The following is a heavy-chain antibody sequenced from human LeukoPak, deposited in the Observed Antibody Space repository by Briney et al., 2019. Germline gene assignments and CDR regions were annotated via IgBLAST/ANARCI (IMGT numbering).Heavy chain of an antibody. V-gene: IGHV3-7*01. Sequence: GGPLRLSCAASRFTLSNYWMSCARHAPGKGLEWVANIKQDGSETYYVDSVKGRLTISRDNAKNSLSLQMNSLRAEDTAVYYCARQRGSGCLDYWGQGTLVSVSS. CDR1: RFTLSNYW. CDR3: ARQRGSGCLDY. D-gene: IGHD6-19*01. J-gene: IGHJ4*02. CDR2: IKQDGSET.